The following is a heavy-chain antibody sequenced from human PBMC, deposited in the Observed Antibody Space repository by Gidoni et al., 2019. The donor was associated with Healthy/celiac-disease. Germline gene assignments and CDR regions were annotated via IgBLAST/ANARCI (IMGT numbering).Heavy chain of an antibody. Sequence: QVQLVQSGAEVKKPGASVKVSCKASGYTFTGYYLHWVRQAPGQGLEWMGWINPNSGGTNYAQKFQGWVTMTRDTSISTAYMELSRLRSDDTAVYYCARDGQTTVTTFPGLRTYNWFDPWGQGTLVTVSS. CDR2: INPNSGGT. J-gene: IGHJ5*02. V-gene: IGHV1-2*04. CDR3: ARDGQTTVTTFPGLRTYNWFDP. CDR1: GYTFTGYY. D-gene: IGHD4-17*01.